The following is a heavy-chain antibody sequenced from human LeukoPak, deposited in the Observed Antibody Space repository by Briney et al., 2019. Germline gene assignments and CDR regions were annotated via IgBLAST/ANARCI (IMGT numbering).Heavy chain of an antibody. CDR3: ARERTHYDFWSGYFDY. D-gene: IGHD3-3*01. V-gene: IGHV4-59*01. CDR2: IYYSGST. Sequence: SETLSLTCTVSGGSISSYYWSWIRQPPGKGLEWIGYIYYSGSTNYNPSLKSRVTISVDTSKNHFSLKLSSVTAADTAVYYCARERTHYDFWSGYFDYWGQGTLVTVSS. CDR1: GGSISSYY. J-gene: IGHJ4*02.